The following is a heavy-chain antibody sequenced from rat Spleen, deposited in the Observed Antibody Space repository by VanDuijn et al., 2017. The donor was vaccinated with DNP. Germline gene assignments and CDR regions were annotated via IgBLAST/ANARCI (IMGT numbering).Heavy chain of an antibody. CDR3: ATHDYASWG. CDR2: ISPSGGST. D-gene: IGHD1-7*01. V-gene: IGHV5-19*01. J-gene: IGHJ2*01. CDR1: GFTFSNYG. Sequence: EVQLVESGGGLVQPGRSLKVSCAASGFTFSNYGMHWIRQAPTKGLEWVASISPSGGSTYYRDSVNGRFTISRDNAKSTLYLQMDSLRSEDTATYYCATHDYASWGWGQGVMVTVSS.